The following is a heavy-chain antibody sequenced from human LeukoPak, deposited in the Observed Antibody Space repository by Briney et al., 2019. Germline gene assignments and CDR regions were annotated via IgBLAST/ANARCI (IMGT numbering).Heavy chain of an antibody. Sequence: PSETLSLTCTVSGGSISSGSYHWSWIRQPAGKALEWIGRIYPSGSTNYDPSLKSLVTISIDTAKNQFPLKWTSVTAADTAVYYCARVDEERRVYWGHGTPVTVSS. D-gene: IGHD1-1*01. J-gene: IGHJ4*01. V-gene: IGHV4-61*02. CDR3: ARVDEERRVY. CDR2: IYPSGST. CDR1: GGSISSGSYH.